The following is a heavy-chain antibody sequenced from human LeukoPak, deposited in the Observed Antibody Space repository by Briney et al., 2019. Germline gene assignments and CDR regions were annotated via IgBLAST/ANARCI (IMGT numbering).Heavy chain of an antibody. Sequence: SETLSLTCAVYGGSFSGYYWSWIRQPPGKGLEWIGEINHSGSTNYNPSLKSRVTISVDTSKNQFSLKLSSVTAADTAVYYCARGRGIGFDPWGQGTLVTVSS. CDR3: ARGRGIGFDP. D-gene: IGHD6-13*01. J-gene: IGHJ5*02. CDR2: INHSGST. V-gene: IGHV4-34*01. CDR1: GGSFSGYY.